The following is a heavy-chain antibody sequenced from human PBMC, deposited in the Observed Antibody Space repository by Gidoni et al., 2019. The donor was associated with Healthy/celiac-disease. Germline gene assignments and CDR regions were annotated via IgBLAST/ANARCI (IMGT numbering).Heavy chain of an antibody. D-gene: IGHD4-4*01. CDR3: AKDAIYDYSANWFDP. CDR1: GFTFSSYA. V-gene: IGHV3-23*01. J-gene: IGHJ5*02. CDR2: ISGSGCST. Sequence: EVQLLESGGGLVQPGGSLRLSCAASGFTFSSYAMSWVRQAPGKGLEWVSAISGSGCSTYYADSVKGLFTISRDNSKNTLYLQMNSLRAEDTAVYYCAKDAIYDYSANWFDPWGQGTLVTVSS.